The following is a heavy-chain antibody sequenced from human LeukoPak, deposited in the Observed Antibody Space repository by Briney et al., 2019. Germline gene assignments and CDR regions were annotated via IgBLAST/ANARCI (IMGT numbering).Heavy chain of an antibody. V-gene: IGHV4-59*01. Sequence: SETLSLTCTVSGGSISSYYWSWIRQPPGKGLEWIGYIYYSGSTNYNPSLKSRVTISVDTSKNQFSLKLSSVTAADTAVYYCARGRAQARYYYYYMDVWGKGTTVTVSS. J-gene: IGHJ6*03. CDR2: IYYSGST. CDR1: GGSISSYY. CDR3: ARGRAQARYYYYYMDV.